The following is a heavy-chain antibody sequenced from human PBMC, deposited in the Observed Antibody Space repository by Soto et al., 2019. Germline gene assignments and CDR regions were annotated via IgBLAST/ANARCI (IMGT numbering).Heavy chain of an antibody. J-gene: IGHJ6*02. CDR1: GYTFTTYA. V-gene: IGHV1-3*01. CDR2: INPASGHT. Sequence: GASVKVSCKVSGYTFTTYALHWVRQAPGQRLEWMGWINPASGHTKYSKKFQDRVTITRDTSASTGYMELSSLRSEDTAVYYCGRSVVGATGEILYNAMDVWGQGTTVTVSS. CDR3: GRSVVGATGEILYNAMDV. D-gene: IGHD1-26*01.